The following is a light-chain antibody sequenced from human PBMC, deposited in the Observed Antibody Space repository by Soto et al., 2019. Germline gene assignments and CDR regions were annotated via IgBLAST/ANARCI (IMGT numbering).Light chain of an antibody. J-gene: IGKJ1*01. Sequence: DSQMPQSPSSLSASVGDRVSITCRASQSISSYLNWYQQKPGKAPKLLIYAASSLQSGVPSRFSGSGSGTDFTLTISSLQPEDFATYYCQQSYSTPRAFGQGTKV. CDR1: QSISSY. CDR2: AAS. CDR3: QQSYSTPRA. V-gene: IGKV1-39*01.